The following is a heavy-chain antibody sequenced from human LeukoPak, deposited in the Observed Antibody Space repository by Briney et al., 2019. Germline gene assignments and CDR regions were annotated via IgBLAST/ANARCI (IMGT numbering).Heavy chain of an antibody. CDR2: IYYSGST. D-gene: IGHD3-10*01. V-gene: IGHV4-39*07. CDR1: GGSISSSSYY. CDR3: ARVLMVRGVIHFDY. J-gene: IGHJ4*02. Sequence: SETLSLTCTVSGGSISSSSYYWGWIRQPPGKGLEWIGSIYYSGSTYYNPSLKSRVTISVDTSKNQFSLKLSSVTAADTAVYYCARVLMVRGVIHFDYWGQGTLVTVSS.